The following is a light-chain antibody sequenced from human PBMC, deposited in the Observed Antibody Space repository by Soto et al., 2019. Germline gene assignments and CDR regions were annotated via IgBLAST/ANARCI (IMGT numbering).Light chain of an antibody. CDR2: DTS. V-gene: IGKV3-15*01. Sequence: EVVMTQSPATLSVSPGERPTLSCRASQSVSSNLAWYQQKPGQAPRLLIYDTSTRATGIPARFSGSGSGSEFTLTISSLQSEDFAVYYCQQYNNWPRTFGGGTKVEIK. CDR1: QSVSSN. J-gene: IGKJ4*01. CDR3: QQYNNWPRT.